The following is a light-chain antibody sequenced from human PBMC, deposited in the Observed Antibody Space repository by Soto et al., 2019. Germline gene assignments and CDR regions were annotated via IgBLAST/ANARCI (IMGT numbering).Light chain of an antibody. J-gene: IGKJ5*01. CDR2: GAS. CDR3: QQYGSSPIT. CDR1: QTVSSS. Sequence: ESVLTLSAASLSLXRSERARLSSRASQTVSSSLAWYQQRTGQAPRLLISGASTRATGIPDRFSGSGSETDFTLTISRLEPEDFALYYCQQYGSSPITFGQGTRLEIK. V-gene: IGKV3-20*01.